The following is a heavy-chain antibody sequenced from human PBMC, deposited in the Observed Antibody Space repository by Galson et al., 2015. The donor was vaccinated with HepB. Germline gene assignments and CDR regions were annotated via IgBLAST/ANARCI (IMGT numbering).Heavy chain of an antibody. D-gene: IGHD6-19*01. CDR1: GYTFTGHY. CDR3: ARDRDSSRMGFDS. V-gene: IGHV1-2*02. CDR2: INPHSCDT. J-gene: IGHJ4*02. Sequence: SVKVSCKASGYTFTGHYIHWVRQAPGHGLEWMGWINPHSCDTNYAQKFLGRVSMTRDTSINSAYMELFRLTSDDTGVYYCARDRDSSRMGFDSWGQGTLVTVSS.